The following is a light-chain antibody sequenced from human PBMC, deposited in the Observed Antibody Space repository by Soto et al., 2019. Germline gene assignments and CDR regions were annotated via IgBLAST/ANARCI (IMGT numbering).Light chain of an antibody. CDR1: SSDVGGYNY. J-gene: IGLJ1*01. CDR2: NVS. Sequence: VLTQAASVSGSPGQSITISCTGTSSDVGGYNYVSWYQQFPGKVPKLLIYNVSNRPSGVSNRFSGSKSGNTASLTISGLQAEDEADYFCTSSTSGSLYVFGTGTKVTVL. V-gene: IGLV2-14*01. CDR3: TSSTSGSLYV.